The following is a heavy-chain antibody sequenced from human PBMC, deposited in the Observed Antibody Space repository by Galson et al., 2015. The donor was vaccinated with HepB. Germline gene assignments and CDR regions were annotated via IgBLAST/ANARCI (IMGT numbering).Heavy chain of an antibody. D-gene: IGHD3-3*01. V-gene: IGHV3-21*01. Sequence: SLRLSCAASGFTFSSYSMNWVRQAPGKGLEWVSSISSSSSYIYYADSVKGRFTISRDNAKNSLYLQMNSLRAEDTAVYYCARDCYDFWSGYITRTYYYYMDVWGKGTTVTVSS. CDR3: ARDCYDFWSGYITRTYYYYMDV. CDR1: GFTFSSYS. J-gene: IGHJ6*03. CDR2: ISSSSSYI.